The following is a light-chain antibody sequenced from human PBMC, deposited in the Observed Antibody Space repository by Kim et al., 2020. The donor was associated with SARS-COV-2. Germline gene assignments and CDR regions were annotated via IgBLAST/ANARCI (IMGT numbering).Light chain of an antibody. Sequence: EIVLTQSPGTLSLSPGQRATLSCRASQSVVSSYLAWYQQKPGQAPRLLIYGASSRATGIPDRFSGSGSGTDFTLTISRLEPEDFAVYYCQQYGTSPPIYTFGQGTKLEI. J-gene: IGKJ2*01. V-gene: IGKV3-20*01. CDR1: QSVVSSY. CDR3: QQYGTSPPIYT. CDR2: GAS.